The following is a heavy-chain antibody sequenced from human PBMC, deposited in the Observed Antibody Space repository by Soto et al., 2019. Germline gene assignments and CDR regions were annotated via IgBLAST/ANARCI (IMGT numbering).Heavy chain of an antibody. CDR2: ISYDGSNK. CDR3: ARDIGVRGPRYYYYGMDV. V-gene: IGHV3-30-3*01. Sequence: GGSMRLSCSASVFTFSSYSMHWVRKAPGKGLEWVAVISYDGSNKYYADSVKGRFTISRDNSKNTLYLQMNSLRAEDTAVYYCARDIGVRGPRYYYYGMDVWGQGTTVTVSS. J-gene: IGHJ6*02. CDR1: VFTFSSYS. D-gene: IGHD3-10*01.